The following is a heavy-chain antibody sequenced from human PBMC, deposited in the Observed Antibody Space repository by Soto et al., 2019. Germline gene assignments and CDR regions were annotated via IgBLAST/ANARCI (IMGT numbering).Heavy chain of an antibody. J-gene: IGHJ4*02. D-gene: IGHD6-19*01. CDR2: ITSDTNTI. CDR3: ARSVEGHFDY. V-gene: IGHV3-48*02. CDR1: GFPFSIYS. Sequence: EVQLVESGGGLVQPGGSLRLSCAASGFPFSIYSMNWVRQAPGKGLEWSSYITSDTNTIKYADSVKGRFTISRDNAKNLVYLQMNSLRDEHTAVYFCARSVEGHFDYWGQGTVVTVSS.